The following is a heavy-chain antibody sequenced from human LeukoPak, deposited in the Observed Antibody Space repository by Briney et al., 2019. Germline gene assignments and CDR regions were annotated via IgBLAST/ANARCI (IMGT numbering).Heavy chain of an antibody. CDR2: ISRNSLYM. V-gene: IGHV3-21*06. Sequence: PGGSLRLSCVASGFTFGSHAMNWVRQAPGKGLEWVSSISRNSLYMYYADSLKGRFTISRDNAKNSLYPRMDSLRAEDTAVYYCARDKVGHDFWSGYSDFWGQGTLVTVSS. D-gene: IGHD3-3*01. CDR1: GFTFGSHA. CDR3: ARDKVGHDFWSGYSDF. J-gene: IGHJ4*02.